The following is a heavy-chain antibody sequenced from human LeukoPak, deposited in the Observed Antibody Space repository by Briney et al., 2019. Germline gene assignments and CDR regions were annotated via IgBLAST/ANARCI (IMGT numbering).Heavy chain of an antibody. J-gene: IGHJ3*02. CDR1: GYTFTIYG. V-gene: IGHV1-18*01. CDR2: ISAYNGNT. CDR3: ARRVLPYYYDSSGYKAFDI. Sequence: ASVTLSFTSSGYTFTIYGISWVRQAPGQGLEWMGWISAYNGNTNYAQKLQGRVTMTTDTSTSTDYMELRSLRSDDTAVYYCARRVLPYYYDSSGYKAFDIWGQGTMVTVSS. D-gene: IGHD3-22*01.